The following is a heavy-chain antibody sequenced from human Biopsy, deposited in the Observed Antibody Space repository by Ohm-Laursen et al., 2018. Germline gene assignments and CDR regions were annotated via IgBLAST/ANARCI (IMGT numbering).Heavy chain of an antibody. CDR2: INSGGST. CDR1: GFTVSSNY. D-gene: IGHD6-19*01. J-gene: IGHJ3*02. Sequence: SLRLSCAASGFTVSSNYMSWVRQAPGKGLEWVSVINSGGSTYYADSVKGRFTISRDNSKNTLYLQMNSLRAEGTAVYYCARSGWPENDAFDIWGQGTMVTVSS. CDR3: ARSGWPENDAFDI. V-gene: IGHV3-53*01.